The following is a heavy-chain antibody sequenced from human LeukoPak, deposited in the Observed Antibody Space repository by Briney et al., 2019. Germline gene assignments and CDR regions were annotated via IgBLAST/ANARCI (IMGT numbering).Heavy chain of an antibody. D-gene: IGHD3-16*01. CDR2: IYSSGNS. J-gene: IGHJ5*02. CDR1: GDSITTNSYW. CDR3: ARRGIWDLQIGNWFDL. V-gene: IGHV4-39*01. Sequence: SEALSLTCSISGDSITTNSYWWGWIRQSPGKGLEWIGSIYSSGNSYYNPSLKTRATISPDTSKNQYSLRLTSVTAADTAIYYCARRGIWDLQIGNWFDLWGQGILVIVSS.